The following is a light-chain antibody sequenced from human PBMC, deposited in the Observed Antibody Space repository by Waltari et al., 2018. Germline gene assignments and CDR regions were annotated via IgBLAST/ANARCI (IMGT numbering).Light chain of an antibody. CDR3: QTGGHGTWV. V-gene: IGLV4-69*01. J-gene: IGLJ3*02. Sequence: LVLTQSPSASASLGASVKLTCTLRSWYGRNVIAWHPKQPGKGPRYLMKVNSDGSHRKGDDIPDRFSASKSGTECYLTISSLQSEDEADYYCQTGGHGTWVFGGGTKLTVL. CDR2: VNSDGSH. CDR1: SWYGRNV.